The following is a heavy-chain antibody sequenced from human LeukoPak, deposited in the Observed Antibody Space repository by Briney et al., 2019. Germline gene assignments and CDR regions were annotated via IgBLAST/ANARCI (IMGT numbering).Heavy chain of an antibody. D-gene: IGHD6-19*01. V-gene: IGHV3-30*02. Sequence: GGSLRLSCAASGFTFSSYGMHCVRQAPGKGLEWVAFIRYDGSNKYYADSVKGRFTISRDNSKNTLYLQMNSLRAEDTAVYYCAKDTGKYSSGWTDYWGQGTLVTVSS. CDR2: IRYDGSNK. J-gene: IGHJ4*02. CDR1: GFTFSSYG. CDR3: AKDTGKYSSGWTDY.